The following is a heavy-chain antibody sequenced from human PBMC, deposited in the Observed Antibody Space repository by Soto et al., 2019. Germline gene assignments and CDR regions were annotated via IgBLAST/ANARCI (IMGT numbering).Heavy chain of an antibody. CDR1: GFTFSSYA. CDR2: ISGSGGST. J-gene: IGHJ4*02. D-gene: IGHD5-12*01. CDR3: AKTLGGHDRDYFDY. V-gene: IGHV3-23*01. Sequence: DVQLLESGGGLVQTGGSLRLSCAASGFTFSSYAMTWVRQAPGKGLEWVSVISGSGGSTYYTDSVRGRFTISRDNSKNTLYLHMNSLRAEDTAVYYCAKTLGGHDRDYFDYWGQGTLVTVSS.